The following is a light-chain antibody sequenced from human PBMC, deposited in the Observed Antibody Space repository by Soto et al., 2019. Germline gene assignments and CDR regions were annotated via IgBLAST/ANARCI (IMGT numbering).Light chain of an antibody. CDR1: QNVNIN. CDR3: QQYQDWPPLT. J-gene: IGKJ4*01. CDR2: GAS. Sequence: EIVMTQSPVTLSVSPGERVTLSCRASQNVNINLAWYQQRPGQAPRVLIYGASNRASGIPDRFSGSGSGTDFTLTISSLEPDDFALYYCQQYQDWPPLTFGGGNRVEIK. V-gene: IGKV3D-15*01.